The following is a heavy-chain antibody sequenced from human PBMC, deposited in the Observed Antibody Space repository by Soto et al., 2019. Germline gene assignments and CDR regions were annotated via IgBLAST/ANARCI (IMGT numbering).Heavy chain of an antibody. CDR1: GYTFTGYY. CDR3: ATRDPGHY. J-gene: IGHJ4*02. Sequence: GASVKVSCKSSGYTFTGYYMHWVRQAPGQGLEWMGWINPSSGGTNYAQKFQGRVTMTRDTSTSTVYMELSSLRSEDTAVYYCATRDPGHYWGQGTLVTVSS. V-gene: IGHV1-2*02. CDR2: INPSSGGT.